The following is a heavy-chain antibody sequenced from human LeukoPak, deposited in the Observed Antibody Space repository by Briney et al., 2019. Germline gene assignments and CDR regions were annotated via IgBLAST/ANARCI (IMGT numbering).Heavy chain of an antibody. D-gene: IGHD2-2*01. CDR2: MNPKSGNT. J-gene: IGHJ1*01. V-gene: IGHV1-8*01. CDR1: GYTFTSYD. CDR3: ARVYLPYCSSTSCGGFFQH. Sequence: ASVKVSCKASGYTFTSYDINWVRQATGQGLEWMGWMNPKSGNTGYAQKFQGRVTMTRDTSISTAYMELSSLRSEDTAVYYCARVYLPYCSSTSCGGFFQHWGQGTLVTVSS.